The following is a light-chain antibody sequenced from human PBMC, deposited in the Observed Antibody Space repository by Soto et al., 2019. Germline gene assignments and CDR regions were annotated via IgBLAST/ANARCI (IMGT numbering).Light chain of an antibody. CDR3: QQTRSYPST. CDR2: DAS. V-gene: IGKV3-11*01. J-gene: IGKJ4*01. Sequence: EIVMTQSASTLSVSPGERATLSCGASQSVSSYLAWYQQKPGQAPRLLIYDASNRATGIPARFSGSGSGTDFTLTISSLQAEDFATYYCQQTRSYPSTFGGGTKVDIK. CDR1: QSVSSY.